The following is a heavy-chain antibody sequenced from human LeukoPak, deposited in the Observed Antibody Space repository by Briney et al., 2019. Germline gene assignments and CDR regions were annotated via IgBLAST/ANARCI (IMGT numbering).Heavy chain of an antibody. D-gene: IGHD1-26*01. J-gene: IGHJ4*02. V-gene: IGHV3-74*01. Sequence: GGSLRLSCAASGFTFSNYWMHWVRQAPGKGLVWVSRISSDGSSTSYADSVKGRFTISRDNTKNTLYLQMNSLRAEDTAVYYCARDAGREFDYWGQGTLVTVS. CDR3: ARDAGREFDY. CDR1: GFTFSNYW. CDR2: ISSDGSST.